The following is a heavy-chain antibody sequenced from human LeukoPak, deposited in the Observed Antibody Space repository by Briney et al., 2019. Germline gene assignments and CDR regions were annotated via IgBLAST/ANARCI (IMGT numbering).Heavy chain of an antibody. D-gene: IGHD6-13*01. V-gene: IGHV3-48*03. CDR1: GVSFCSYE. Sequence: GGALRLSCADSGVSFCSYEMNWGCHSLREGLELVSYMSSSGSTVYYADSVKGRFTISRDNAHNSLELQMNSLRAEHTAVYYCARGHSRTYCSDWWGQGTLVTVSS. CDR2: MSSSGSTV. J-gene: IGHJ4*02. CDR3: ARGHSRTYCSDW.